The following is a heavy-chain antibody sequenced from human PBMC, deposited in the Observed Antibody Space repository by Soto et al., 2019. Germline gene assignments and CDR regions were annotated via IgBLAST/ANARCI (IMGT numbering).Heavy chain of an antibody. D-gene: IGHD3-10*01. CDR3: ASAPPGPSPRWVL. V-gene: IGHV4-30-2*06. CDR1: GGSISSGGYS. Sequence: QLQLRESGSGLVKPSQTLSLTCTVSGGSISSGGYSWSWIRQSPEKALEWIGCIYPTENTYYHPSLKSRGTISVDTSRNQFSLNLTSVTAADTAVYYCASAPPGPSPRWVLWGQGTTVTVSS. J-gene: IGHJ6*02. CDR2: IYPTENT.